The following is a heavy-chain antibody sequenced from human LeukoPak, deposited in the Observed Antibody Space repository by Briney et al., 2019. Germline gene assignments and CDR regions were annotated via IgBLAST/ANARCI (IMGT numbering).Heavy chain of an antibody. CDR3: TTDRYYDNSELQFQH. CDR1: GFTVSSNY. V-gene: IGHV3-15*01. J-gene: IGHJ1*01. CDR2: IKRETDGGTI. D-gene: IGHD3-22*01. Sequence: GGSLRLSCAASGFTVSSNYMSWVRQAPGKGLEWLGRIKRETDGGTIDYAAPVKGRFTISRDDSRNTLYLQMDSLKIEDTAVYNCTTDRYYDNSELQFQHWGQGTLVTVSS.